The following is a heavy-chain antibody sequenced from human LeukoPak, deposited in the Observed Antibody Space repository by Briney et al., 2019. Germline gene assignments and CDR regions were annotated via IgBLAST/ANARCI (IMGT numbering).Heavy chain of an antibody. CDR1: GGSFSGYY. J-gene: IGHJ5*02. CDR2: INHSGST. V-gene: IGHV4-34*01. Sequence: TETLSLTCAVYGGSFSGYYWSWIRQPPGKGLEWIGEINHSGSTNYNPSLKSRVTISVDTSKNQFSLKLSSVTAADTAVYYCARGRHSSGWYGRHNWFDPWGQGTLVTVSS. D-gene: IGHD6-19*01. CDR3: ARGRHSSGWYGRHNWFDP.